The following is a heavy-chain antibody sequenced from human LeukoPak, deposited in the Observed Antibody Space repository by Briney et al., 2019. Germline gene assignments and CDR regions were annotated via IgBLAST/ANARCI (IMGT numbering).Heavy chain of an antibody. D-gene: IGHD2-2*01. V-gene: IGHV4-38-2*01. CDR1: GYSISSGYY. CDR2: IYHSGST. J-gene: IGHJ4*02. CDR3: ARHRPREGLVVVPAALGY. Sequence: SETLSLTCAVSGYSISSGYYWGWIRPPPGKGLEWIGSIYHSGSTYYNPSLKSRVTISVDTSKNQFSLKLSSVTAADTAVYYCARHRPREGLVVVPAALGYWGQGTLVTVSS.